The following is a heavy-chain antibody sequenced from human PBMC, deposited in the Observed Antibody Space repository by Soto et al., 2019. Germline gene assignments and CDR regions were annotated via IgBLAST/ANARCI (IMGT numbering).Heavy chain of an antibody. CDR1: GGSISSRNW. CDR3: ARSVFP. J-gene: IGHJ5*02. Sequence: SETLSLTCTVSGGSISSRNWWSWVRQAPHKGLEWIGEIYHSGSTNYNPSLKSRVTMSVDTSKNQFSLKLSSVTAADTAVYYCARSVFPWGQGTLVTVSS. CDR2: IYHSGST. V-gene: IGHV4-4*02.